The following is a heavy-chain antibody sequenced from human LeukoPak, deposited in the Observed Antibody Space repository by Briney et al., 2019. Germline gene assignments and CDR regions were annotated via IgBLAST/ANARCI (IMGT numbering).Heavy chain of an antibody. Sequence: SETLSLTCAVYGGSFSGYYWSWIRQPPGKGLEWIGSIYHSGSTYYNPSLKSRVTISVDTSKNQFSLKLSSVTAADTAVYYCARVVSDRNYYYYMDVWGKGTTVTVSS. CDR1: GGSFSGYY. J-gene: IGHJ6*03. V-gene: IGHV4-34*01. CDR2: IYHSGST. CDR3: ARVVSDRNYYYYMDV. D-gene: IGHD5/OR15-5a*01.